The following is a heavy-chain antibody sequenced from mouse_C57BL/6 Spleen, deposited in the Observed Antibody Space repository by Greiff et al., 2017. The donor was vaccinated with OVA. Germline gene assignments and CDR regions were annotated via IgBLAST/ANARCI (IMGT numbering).Heavy chain of an antibody. D-gene: IGHD1-1*01. V-gene: IGHV1-52*01. CDR3: ARSDYYGGYAMDY. J-gene: IGHJ4*01. CDR2: IDPSDSET. Sequence: VQLQQPGAELVRPGSSVKLSCKASGYTFTSYWMHWVKQRPIQGLEWIGNIDPSDSETHYNQKFKDKATLTVDKSSSTAYMQLSSLTSEDSAVYYCARSDYYGGYAMDYWGQGTSVTVSS. CDR1: GYTFTSYW.